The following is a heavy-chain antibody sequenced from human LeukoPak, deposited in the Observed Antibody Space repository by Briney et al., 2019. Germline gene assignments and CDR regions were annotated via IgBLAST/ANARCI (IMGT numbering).Heavy chain of an antibody. J-gene: IGHJ6*02. CDR1: GCSINNYY. D-gene: IGHD1-26*01. V-gene: IGHV4-59*08. CDR3: ARQKWDRLTYYYYGMDV. CDR2: VSYSGTP. Sequence: AETLSLTCTVSGCSINNYYWSWIRQPPGKGLEWIGYVSYSGTPDYNPSLKGRVTISLDTSRNQFSLQLSSVTAADTAQYYCARQKWDRLTYYYYGMDVWGQGTTVTVTS.